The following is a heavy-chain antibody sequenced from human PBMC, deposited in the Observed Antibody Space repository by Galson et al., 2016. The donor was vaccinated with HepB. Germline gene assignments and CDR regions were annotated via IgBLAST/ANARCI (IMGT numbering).Heavy chain of an antibody. CDR2: IYDSGST. CDR3: ARGGRDDAFDI. V-gene: IGHV4-39*07. Sequence: SETMSLTCTVSGGSTSSSTYYWGWIRQPPGKALEWIGTIYDSGSTSYNPPLKSRLTISVDRSKNQFSLKLRSVTAADTAVYYCARGGRDDAFDIWGQGTMVTVSS. J-gene: IGHJ3*02. CDR1: GGSTSSSTYY.